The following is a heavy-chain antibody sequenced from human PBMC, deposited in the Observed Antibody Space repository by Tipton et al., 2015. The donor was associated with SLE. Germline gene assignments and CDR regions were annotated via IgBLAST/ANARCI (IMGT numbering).Heavy chain of an antibody. Sequence: TLSLTCTVSGRSVNNSYWSWIRQSPGKGLEWIGSVNRDEGTRSSLRSRVTISLDMSKDQFSLKLTSVTAADTAVYYCARTLRGDGVVVGLDHYYMDVWGKGTTVTVSS. CDR1: GRSVNNSY. J-gene: IGHJ6*03. CDR2: VNRDEGT. V-gene: IGHV4-59*02. CDR3: ARTLRGDGVVVGLDHYYMDV. D-gene: IGHD3-3*01.